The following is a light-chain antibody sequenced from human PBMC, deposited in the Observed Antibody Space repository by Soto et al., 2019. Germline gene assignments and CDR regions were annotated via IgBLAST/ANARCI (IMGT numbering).Light chain of an antibody. CDR2: GVS. CDR1: RSDIGSYNY. Sequence: QSVLTQPASVSGSPGQSITISCSATRSDIGSYNYVAWYQQFPGKTPKILIYGVSNRPSGVSSRFSGSKSGNTASLTISGLQAEDEADYYCISYTGSSTSYVFGSGTKVTVL. V-gene: IGLV2-14*01. CDR3: ISYTGSSTSYV. J-gene: IGLJ1*01.